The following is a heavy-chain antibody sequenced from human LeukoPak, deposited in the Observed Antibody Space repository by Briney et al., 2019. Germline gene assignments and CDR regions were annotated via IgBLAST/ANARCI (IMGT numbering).Heavy chain of an antibody. CDR1: GYSFTSYW. Sequence: RGESLKISCKGSGYSFTSYWIGWVRQMPGKGLEWMGIIYPGDSDTRYSPSFQGQVTISADKSISTAYLQWSSLKASDTAMYYCARRPSGIPDYYYGMDVWGQGTTVTVSS. D-gene: IGHD3-10*01. V-gene: IGHV5-51*01. J-gene: IGHJ6*02. CDR2: IYPGDSDT. CDR3: ARRPSGIPDYYYGMDV.